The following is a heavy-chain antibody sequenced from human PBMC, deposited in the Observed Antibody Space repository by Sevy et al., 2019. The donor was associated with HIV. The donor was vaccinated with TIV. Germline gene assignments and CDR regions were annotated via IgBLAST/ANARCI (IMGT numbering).Heavy chain of an antibody. J-gene: IGHJ6*03. D-gene: IGHD4-17*01. CDR2: IQEDGSGK. V-gene: IGHV3-7*01. CDR1: GFTFSKYW. Sequence: GGSLRLSCAASGFTFSKYWMSWVRQASGKGLEWVANIQEDGSGKYYVDAVKGRFTISRDNAKNSLYLQMNSLRAEDTAVYYCATDPFSVTSSNDYMDVWGKGTTVTVSS. CDR3: ATDPFSVTSSNDYMDV.